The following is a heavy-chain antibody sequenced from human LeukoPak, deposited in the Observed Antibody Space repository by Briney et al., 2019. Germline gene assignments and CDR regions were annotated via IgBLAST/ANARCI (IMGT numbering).Heavy chain of an antibody. D-gene: IGHD6-19*01. CDR2: ISYDGSNK. CDR3: ARDRGAVAGIFDC. Sequence: GGSLRLSCAASGFTFSSYAMHWVRQAPGKGLEWVAVISYDGSNKYYADSVKGRFTISRDNSKNTLYLQMNSLRAEDTAVYYCARDRGAVAGIFDCWGQGTLVTVSS. J-gene: IGHJ4*02. CDR1: GFTFSSYA. V-gene: IGHV3-30-3*01.